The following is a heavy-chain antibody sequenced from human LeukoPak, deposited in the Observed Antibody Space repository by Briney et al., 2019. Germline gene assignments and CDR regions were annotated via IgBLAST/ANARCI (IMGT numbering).Heavy chain of an antibody. CDR3: ATADGGDTAMVTDY. CDR1: GGSISSYY. J-gene: IGHJ4*02. CDR2: IYYSGST. D-gene: IGHD5-18*01. Sequence: SETLSLTCTVSGGSISSYYWSWIRQPPGKGLEWIGYIYYSGSTNYNPSLKSRVTISVDTSKNQFSLKLSSVTAADTAVYYCATADGGDTAMVTDYWGQGTLVTVSS. V-gene: IGHV4-59*01.